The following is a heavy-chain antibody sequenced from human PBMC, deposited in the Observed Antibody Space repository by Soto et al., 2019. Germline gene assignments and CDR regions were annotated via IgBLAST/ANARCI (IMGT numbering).Heavy chain of an antibody. CDR3: ARVFTISSSVDY. D-gene: IGHD6-6*01. V-gene: IGHV1-2*02. CDR1: GYTFTGYY. CDR2: INPNSGGT. J-gene: IGHJ4*02. Sequence: SVKVSCKASGYTFTGYYMHWVRQAPGQGLEWMGWINPNSGGTNYAQKFQGRVTMTRDTSISTAYMELSRLRSDDTAVYYCARVFTISSSVDYWGQGTLVTVSS.